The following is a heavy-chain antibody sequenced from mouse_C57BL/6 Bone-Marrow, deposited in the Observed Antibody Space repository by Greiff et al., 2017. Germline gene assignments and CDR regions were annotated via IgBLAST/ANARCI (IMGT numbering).Heavy chain of an antibody. J-gene: IGHJ2*01. Sequence: EVMLVESGEGLVKPGGSLKLSCAASGFTFSSYAMSWVRQTPEKRLEWVAYISSGGDYIYYADTVKGRFTISRDNARNTLYLQMSILKSEDTAMYYCTRHCGSCYFDYWGQGTTLTVSS. CDR1: GFTFSSYA. V-gene: IGHV5-9-1*02. CDR3: TRHCGSCYFDY. CDR2: ISSGGDYI. D-gene: IGHD1-1*01.